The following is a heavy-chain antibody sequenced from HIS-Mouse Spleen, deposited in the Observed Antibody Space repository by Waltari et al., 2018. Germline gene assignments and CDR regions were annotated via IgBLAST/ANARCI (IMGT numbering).Heavy chain of an antibody. Sequence: QLQLQESGPGLVKPSETLSLTCTVSGRSISSSSYSWGWIRQPPGKGLEWIGSIYYSGGTYYNPSLKSRVTISVDTSKNQFSLKLSSVTAADTAVYYCAREIPYSSSWYDWYFDLWGRGTLVTVSS. CDR1: GRSISSSSYS. CDR3: AREIPYSSSWYDWYFDL. D-gene: IGHD6-13*01. V-gene: IGHV4-39*07. J-gene: IGHJ2*01. CDR2: IYYSGGT.